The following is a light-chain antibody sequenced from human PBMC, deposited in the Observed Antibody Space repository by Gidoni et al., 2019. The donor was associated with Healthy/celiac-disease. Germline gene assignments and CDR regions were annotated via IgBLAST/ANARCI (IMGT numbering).Light chain of an antibody. CDR1: QSVSSY. V-gene: IGKV3-11*01. CDR2: DAS. CDR3: QQRSNWPPSLT. Sequence: IVLTQSPATLSLSPGETATLSCRASQSVSSYLAWYQQKPGQAPRLLIYDASNRATGIPARLSGSGSGTDFTLTISSLEPEDFAVYYCQQRSNWPPSLTFGGGTKVEIK. J-gene: IGKJ4*01.